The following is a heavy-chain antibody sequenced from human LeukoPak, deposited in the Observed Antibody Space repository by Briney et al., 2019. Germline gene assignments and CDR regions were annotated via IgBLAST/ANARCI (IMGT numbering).Heavy chain of an antibody. CDR3: TRQYYDFWSGFYTADYYFDY. D-gene: IGHD3-3*01. V-gene: IGHV3-66*04. J-gene: IGHJ4*02. CDR2: IYSGGST. Sequence: GGSLRLSCAGYGFTVSSNYMSWVRQAPGKGLEWVSPIYSGGSTYYADSVKGRFTISRDNSKNTLYLQMNSLRAEDSAVYFCTRQYYDFWSGFYTADYYFDYWGQGTLVTVSS. CDR1: GFTVSSNY.